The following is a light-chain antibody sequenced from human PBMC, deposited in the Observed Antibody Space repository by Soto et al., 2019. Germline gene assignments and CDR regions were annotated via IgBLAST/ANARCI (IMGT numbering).Light chain of an antibody. V-gene: IGKV3-20*01. CDR2: GAS. Sequence: PGERANLSCRATQSVRSSYLAWYQQRPGQAPRLLIYGASSRATGIPDRFGGSGSGTDFTLTISRLEPEDFAVYYCQQYDSSPLTFGGGTKVEIK. CDR1: QSVRSSY. CDR3: QQYDSSPLT. J-gene: IGKJ4*01.